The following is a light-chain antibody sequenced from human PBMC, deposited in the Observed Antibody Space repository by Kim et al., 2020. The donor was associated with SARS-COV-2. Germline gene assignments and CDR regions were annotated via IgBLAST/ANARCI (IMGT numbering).Light chain of an antibody. CDR2: GNT. CDR1: SSNIGAGYD. CDR3: QSYDSSLGSSV. J-gene: IGLJ1*01. Sequence: QSVLTQPPSVSGAPGQRVTISCTGSSSNIGAGYDVHWYQQLPGTAPKLLIYGNTNRPSGVPDRFSGSKSGTSASLAITGLQAEDEADYYCQSYDSSLGSSVFGAGTQVTVL. V-gene: IGLV1-40*01.